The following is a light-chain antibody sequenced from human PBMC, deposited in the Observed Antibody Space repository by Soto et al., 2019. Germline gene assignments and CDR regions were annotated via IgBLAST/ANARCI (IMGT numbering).Light chain of an antibody. J-gene: IGLJ3*02. CDR2: TVT. CDR1: SGDVGGYNY. V-gene: IGLV2-11*01. Sequence: QSVLTQPRSVSGSPGQSVTISCTGTSGDVGGYNYVSWYQQHPGKAPNLMIYTVTDRPLGVPDRFSGFKSGNTASLTISGLQAEDEADYYCCSYAGSFTWVFGGGTKLTVL. CDR3: CSYAGSFTWV.